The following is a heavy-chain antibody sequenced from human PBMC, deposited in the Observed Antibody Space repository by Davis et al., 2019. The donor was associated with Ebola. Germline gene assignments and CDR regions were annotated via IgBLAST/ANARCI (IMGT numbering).Heavy chain of an antibody. Sequence: GGSLRLSCAASGFTFSGSAMHWVRQASGKGLEWVGRIRSKANSYATAYAASVKGRFTISRDDSKNTAYLQMNSLKTEDTAVYYCTTTIFGPRGGMDVWGQGTTVTVSS. J-gene: IGHJ6*02. CDR2: IRSKANSYAT. CDR1: GFTFSGSA. D-gene: IGHD3-3*01. CDR3: TTTIFGPRGGMDV. V-gene: IGHV3-73*01.